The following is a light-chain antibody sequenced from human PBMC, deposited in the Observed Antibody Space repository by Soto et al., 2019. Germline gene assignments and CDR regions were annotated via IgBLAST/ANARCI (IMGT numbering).Light chain of an antibody. V-gene: IGKV1-8*01. CDR3: QQYYSYRT. CDR1: QGISSY. CDR2: AAS. J-gene: IGKJ3*01. Sequence: AIRMTQSPSSLSASTGDRVTITCRASQGISSYIAWYQQKPGKAPKLLIYAASTLQSGVPSRFSGSGSGTDFTLTISCLQSEDFATYYCQQYYSYRTFGPGTKVDIK.